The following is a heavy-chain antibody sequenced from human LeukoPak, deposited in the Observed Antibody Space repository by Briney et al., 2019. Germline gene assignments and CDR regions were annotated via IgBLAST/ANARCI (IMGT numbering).Heavy chain of an antibody. CDR3: ASTRGEVVVVPAAPRGDYYGMDV. Sequence: PSETLSLTCAVYGGSFSGYYWSWIRQPPGKGLEWIGEINHSGSTNYNPSLKSRVTISVDTSKNQFSLKLSSVTAADTAVYYCASTRGEVVVVPAAPRGDYYGMDVWGQGTTVTVSS. CDR2: INHSGST. CDR1: GGSFSGYY. V-gene: IGHV4-34*01. J-gene: IGHJ6*02. D-gene: IGHD2-2*01.